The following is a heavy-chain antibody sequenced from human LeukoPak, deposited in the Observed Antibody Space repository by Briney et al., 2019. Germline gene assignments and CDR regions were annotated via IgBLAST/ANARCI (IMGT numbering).Heavy chain of an antibody. CDR1: GLTFSVYA. V-gene: IGHV3-23*01. CDR2: ITGSGGST. Sequence: GGSLRLSCAASGLTFSVYAMTWVRQAPGKELEWVSRITGSGGSTYYADSVKGRFSISRDNSKNTLYLQMNSLRAEDTAVYYCAKDRRATVTTLLASPFDYWGQGTLVTVSS. D-gene: IGHD4-17*01. CDR3: AKDRRATVTTLLASPFDY. J-gene: IGHJ4*02.